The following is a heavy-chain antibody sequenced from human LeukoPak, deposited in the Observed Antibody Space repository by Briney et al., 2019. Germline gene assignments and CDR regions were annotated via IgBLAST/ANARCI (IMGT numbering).Heavy chain of an antibody. V-gene: IGHV1-2*06. CDR1: GYTFTAYY. CDR3: ARVEYSYDAFDI. Sequence: ASVKVSCKASGYTFTAYYMHWVRQAPGQGLEWMGRINPNSGGTNYAQKLQGRVTMTTDTSTSTAYMELRSLRSDDTAVYYCARVEYSYDAFDIWGQGTMVTVSS. CDR2: INPNSGGT. J-gene: IGHJ3*02. D-gene: IGHD5-18*01.